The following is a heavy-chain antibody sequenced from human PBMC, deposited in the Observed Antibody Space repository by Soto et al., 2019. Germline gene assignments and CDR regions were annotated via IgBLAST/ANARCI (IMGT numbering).Heavy chain of an antibody. V-gene: IGHV1-8*01. Sequence: QVQLVQSGAEVKQPGASVKVSCKASGYTFTSYDINWVRQATGQGLEWMGWMNPNSANTGYAQKFQGRVTMTRNTSISTAYMELSSLRSEDTAVYYCARGHRYWSGNSGSCYFDYWGQGSLVTVSS. CDR1: GYTFTSYD. J-gene: IGHJ4*02. D-gene: IGHD2-15*01. CDR3: ARGHRYWSGNSGSCYFDY. CDR2: MNPNSANT.